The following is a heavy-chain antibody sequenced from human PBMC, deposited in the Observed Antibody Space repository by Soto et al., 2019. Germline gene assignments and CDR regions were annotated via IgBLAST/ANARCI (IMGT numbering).Heavy chain of an antibody. Sequence: EVQLLESGGGLVQPGGSLRLSCTASGFTFSSYAMSWVRQAPGKGLEWVSAISGSGGSTYYADSVKGRFTISRDNSKNPVFLQMNRLGAQGTGVYYWAKDLASGRYWGGTFGIWGQGTMVTVSS. V-gene: IGHV3-23*01. CDR2: ISGSGGST. J-gene: IGHJ3*02. CDR3: AKDLASGRYWGGTFGI. CDR1: GFTFSSYA. D-gene: IGHD1-26*01.